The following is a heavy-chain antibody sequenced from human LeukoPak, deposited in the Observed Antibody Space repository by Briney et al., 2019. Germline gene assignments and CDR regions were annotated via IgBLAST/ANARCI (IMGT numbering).Heavy chain of an antibody. J-gene: IGHJ3*02. D-gene: IGHD3-16*01. V-gene: IGHV3-74*03. CDR3: VRGGFMHAFDI. CDR2: INNDGSDT. CDR1: GLTLSAYW. Sequence: PGGSLRLSYAASGLTLSAYWMYWVRQGPGKGPEWVSFINNDGSDTKYADSVKGRFTVSRDNAENTLYLQMNSLRVEDTAVYYCVRGGFMHAFDIWGQGTKVTVSS.